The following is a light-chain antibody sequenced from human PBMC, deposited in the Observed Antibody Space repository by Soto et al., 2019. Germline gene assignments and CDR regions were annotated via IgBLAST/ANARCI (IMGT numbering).Light chain of an antibody. V-gene: IGLV2-14*03. CDR2: AVS. Sequence: QSALTQPAPVSGSPGQSITISCTGTSSDIGADNSVSWYQQHPGKAPQLMIYAVSHRPSRVSSRFSGSKSGNTISLTISGIQAEDEADYYCSSFTTSSHVVFGGGTKLTVL. CDR1: SSDIGADNS. CDR3: SSFTTSSHVV. J-gene: IGLJ2*01.